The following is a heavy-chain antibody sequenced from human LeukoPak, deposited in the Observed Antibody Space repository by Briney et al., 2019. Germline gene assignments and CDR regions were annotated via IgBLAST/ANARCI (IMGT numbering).Heavy chain of an antibody. V-gene: IGHV4-59*01. CDR2: IYYSGST. CDR1: GGSISSYY. Sequence: SETLSLTCTVSGGSISSYYWSWIRQPPGKGLEWIGYIYYSGSTNYNPSLKSRVTISVDTSKNQFSLKLSSVTAADTAVYYCARYCDILTGYFRWFDPWGQGTQVTVSS. CDR3: ARYCDILTGYFRWFDP. J-gene: IGHJ5*02. D-gene: IGHD3-9*01.